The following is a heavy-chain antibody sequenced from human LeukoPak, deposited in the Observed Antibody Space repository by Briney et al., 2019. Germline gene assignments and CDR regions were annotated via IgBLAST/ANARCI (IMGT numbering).Heavy chain of an antibody. CDR2: ISGSGGST. Sequence: GGSLRLSCAASGFTFSNYAMSWVRQAPGKGLEWVSTISGSGGSTYYVDSVKGRFTISRDNSRNTLDIEMNSLRPEDTAVYYCAKTSQYSSGWFAYWGQGTLVTVSS. D-gene: IGHD6-19*01. J-gene: IGHJ4*02. CDR1: GFTFSNYA. CDR3: AKTSQYSSGWFAY. V-gene: IGHV3-23*01.